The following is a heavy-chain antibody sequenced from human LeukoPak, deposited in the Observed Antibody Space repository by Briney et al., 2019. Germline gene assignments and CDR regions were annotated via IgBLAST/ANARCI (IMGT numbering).Heavy chain of an antibody. D-gene: IGHD2-8*01. Sequence: SETLSLTCTVSGGSISSYYWSWIRQPPGKGLEWIGYIYYSGSTNYNPSLKGRVTISVDTSKNQFSLKLSSVTAADTAVYYCARDRVADIVLMVYAPDGMDVWGQGTTVTVSS. V-gene: IGHV4-59*01. CDR3: ARDRVADIVLMVYAPDGMDV. CDR2: IYYSGST. CDR1: GGSISSYY. J-gene: IGHJ6*02.